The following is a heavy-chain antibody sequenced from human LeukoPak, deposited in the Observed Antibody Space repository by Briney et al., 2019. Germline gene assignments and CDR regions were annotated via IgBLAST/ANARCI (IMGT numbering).Heavy chain of an antibody. D-gene: IGHD1-26*01. Sequence: PGGSLRLSCAASGVTLSDYYMSWIRQAPGKGLEWVSYISSSGSSISYADSVKGRFTISRDNAKNSLYLQMNSLRAEDTAVYYCARWAGAILTDYWGQGTLVTVSS. CDR3: ARWAGAILTDY. V-gene: IGHV3-11*04. CDR2: ISSSGSSI. J-gene: IGHJ4*02. CDR1: GVTLSDYY.